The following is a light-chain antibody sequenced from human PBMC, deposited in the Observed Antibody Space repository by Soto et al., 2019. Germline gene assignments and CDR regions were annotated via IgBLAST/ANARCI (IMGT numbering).Light chain of an antibody. CDR3: QSYDSSLSAYV. V-gene: IGLV1-40*01. J-gene: IGLJ1*01. CDR1: SSNIGAGYD. CDR2: GNG. Sequence: QSVLTQPPSVSGAPGQRVTISCTGSSSNIGAGYDVHWYQQLPGTAPKLLIYGNGNRPSGVPDRFSGSKSGISASLAITGLQAEDEADYYCQSYDSSLSAYVFGTGTKVTVL.